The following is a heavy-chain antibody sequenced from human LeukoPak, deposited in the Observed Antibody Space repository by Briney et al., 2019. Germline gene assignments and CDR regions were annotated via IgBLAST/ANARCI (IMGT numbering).Heavy chain of an antibody. J-gene: IGHJ4*02. D-gene: IGHD6-19*01. V-gene: IGHV1-18*01. CDR1: GYTFTSYG. CDR3: ARDLAHPYSRGWYRFDY. CDR2: ISAYNGNT. Sequence: ASVTVSCKASGYTFTSYGISWVRQAPGQALEWMGWISAYNGNTNYAQKLQGRVTMTTDTSTSTAYMELRNLRSDDTAVYYCARDLAHPYSRGWYRFDYWGQGTLVTVSS.